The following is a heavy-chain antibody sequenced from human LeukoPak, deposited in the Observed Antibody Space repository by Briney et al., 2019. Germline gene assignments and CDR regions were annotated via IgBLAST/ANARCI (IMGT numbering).Heavy chain of an antibody. Sequence: ASVKVSCKASGYTFTSYGISWVRQAPGQGLEWMGWISAYNGNTNYAQKLQGRVTMTTDTSTSTAYMELRSLRSDDTAVYYCARVPNIVVVPAGYYYGMDVWGQGTTVTVSS. CDR1: GYTFTSYG. D-gene: IGHD2-2*01. CDR2: ISAYNGNT. CDR3: ARVPNIVVVPAGYYYGMDV. V-gene: IGHV1-18*01. J-gene: IGHJ6*02.